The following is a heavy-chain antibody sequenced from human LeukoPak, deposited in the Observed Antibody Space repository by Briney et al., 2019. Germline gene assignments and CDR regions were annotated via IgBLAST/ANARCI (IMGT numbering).Heavy chain of an antibody. J-gene: IGHJ3*02. D-gene: IGHD3-22*01. CDR3: AKEMYYYDSSGLHDAFDI. V-gene: IGHV3-30*04. CDR1: GFTFSNYA. Sequence: GRSLRLSCAASGFTFSNYAMHWVRQAPGKGLEWVAVISYDGSNKYFADSVKGRFTISRDNSKNTLYLQMNSLRAEDTAVYYCAKEMYYYDSSGLHDAFDIWGQGTMVTVSS. CDR2: ISYDGSNK.